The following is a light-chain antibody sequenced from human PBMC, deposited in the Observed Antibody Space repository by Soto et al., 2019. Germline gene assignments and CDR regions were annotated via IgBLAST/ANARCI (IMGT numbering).Light chain of an antibody. CDR2: DVS. J-gene: IGLJ2*01. CDR3: SSYSTISALV. CDR1: SADIGAFNY. Sequence: QSALTQPASVSGAPGQSITISCAGTSADIGAFNYVSWYQHHPGKAPKLLIYDVSDRPSGVSTRFSASKSANTASLTISGLQADHDADYYCSSYSTISALVFGGGTKVTVL. V-gene: IGLV2-14*03.